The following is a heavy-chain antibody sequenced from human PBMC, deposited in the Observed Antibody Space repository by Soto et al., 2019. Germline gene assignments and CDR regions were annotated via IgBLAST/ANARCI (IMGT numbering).Heavy chain of an antibody. Sequence: VASVKVSCKASGYTFTGHYMHWVRQVSGKGLEYLGWLKSDNGGAYSVPKFQGRVTFTRDTSTTTAYMELSGLRSDDTAVYFCARDLCPLGSGSACPKFGLDFWGQGTTVTVSS. J-gene: IGHJ6*02. CDR2: LKSDNGGA. D-gene: IGHD3-10*01. V-gene: IGHV1-2*02. CDR1: GYTFTGHY. CDR3: ARDLCPLGSGSACPKFGLDF.